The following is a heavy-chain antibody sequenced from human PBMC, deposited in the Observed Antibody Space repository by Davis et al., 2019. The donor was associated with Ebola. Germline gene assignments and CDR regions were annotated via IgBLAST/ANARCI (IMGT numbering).Heavy chain of an antibody. D-gene: IGHD7-27*01. J-gene: IGHJ3*02. Sequence: GESLKISCKDSGDSFTSQWIGWVRQMPGKGLEWMGIIYTGDSDTRYSPSFRGQVTISADKSSKTAFLQWSSLKALDTAMYYCASLRRTITGMDDGFDIWGQGTMVTVSS. CDR3: ASLRRTITGMDDGFDI. CDR1: GDSFTSQW. CDR2: IYTGDSDT. V-gene: IGHV5-51*01.